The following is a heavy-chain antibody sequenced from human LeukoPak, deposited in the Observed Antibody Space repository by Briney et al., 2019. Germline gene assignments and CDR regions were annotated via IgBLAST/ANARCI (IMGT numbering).Heavy chain of an antibody. Sequence: VASVKVSCKASGYTFTSYYMHWVRQAPGQGLEWMGIINPSGGSTSYAQKFQGRVTMTRDMSTSTVYMELSSLRSEDTAVYYCARKEYRQQLVFSSNWFDPWGQGTLVTVSS. J-gene: IGHJ5*02. CDR3: ARKEYRQQLVFSSNWFDP. CDR2: INPSGGST. D-gene: IGHD6-13*01. V-gene: IGHV1-46*01. CDR1: GYTFTSYY.